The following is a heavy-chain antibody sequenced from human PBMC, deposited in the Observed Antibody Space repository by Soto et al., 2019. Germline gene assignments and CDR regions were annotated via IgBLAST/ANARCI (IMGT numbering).Heavy chain of an antibody. Sequence: QVQLVQSGAEVKKPGSSVTVSCKTSGGTFSKDAINWVRQAPGQGLEWMGLLIPVFGSPIYAQKFQGRIRIHAVESTGTDFMDLSSLRSEDTAVYYCTRVLGYTFEPGKTRYYAMDVWGQGTTVSVSS. J-gene: IGHJ6*02. CDR3: TRVLGYTFEPGKTRYYAMDV. CDR1: GGTFSKDA. D-gene: IGHD5-18*01. CDR2: LIPVFGSP. V-gene: IGHV1-69*01.